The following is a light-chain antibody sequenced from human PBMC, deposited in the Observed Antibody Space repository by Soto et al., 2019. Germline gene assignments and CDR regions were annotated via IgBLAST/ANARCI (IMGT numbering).Light chain of an antibody. V-gene: IGKV1-39*01. CDR2: ETS. CDR1: QNVRSY. J-gene: IGKJ1*01. CDR3: QQTFSLPRT. Sequence: DTQMTQSPSSLSASVGDRVTITCRASQNVRSYLNWYQQKPGEAPNLLIYETSTLQSGVPSRFSGDRYGTDFTLSISSLHPEDFATYYCQQTFSLPRTFGQGTKVEI.